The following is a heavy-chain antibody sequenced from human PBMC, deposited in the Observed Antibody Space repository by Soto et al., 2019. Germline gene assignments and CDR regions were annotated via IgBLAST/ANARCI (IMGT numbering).Heavy chain of an antibody. CDR2: TYYRSKWYN. V-gene: IGHV6-1*01. D-gene: IGHD1-7*01. J-gene: IGHJ6*03. CDR3: AREELELLRGHYYYYMDV. Sequence: SQTLSLTCAISGDSVSSNSAAWNWIRQSPSRGLEWLGRTYYRSKWYNDYAVSVKSRITINPDTSKNQFSLQLNSVTPEDTAVYYCAREELELLRGHYYYYMDVWGKGTTVTVSS. CDR1: GDSVSSNSAA.